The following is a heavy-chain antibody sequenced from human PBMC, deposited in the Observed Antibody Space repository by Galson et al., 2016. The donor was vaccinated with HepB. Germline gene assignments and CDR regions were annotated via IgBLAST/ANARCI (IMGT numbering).Heavy chain of an antibody. CDR3: ARHIREPLDLCSFDI. J-gene: IGHJ3*02. Sequence: QSGAEVKKPGESLKISCKGSGYTFTAYWIGWVRQMPRKGLEWMGIIYPGDSDTKYSPSFQGQVTISVDKSTFSAYLQWSSLQASDTAIYYCARHIREPLDLCSFDIWGQGTMVTVSS. D-gene: IGHD1-26*01. CDR1: GYTFTAYW. V-gene: IGHV5-51*01. CDR2: IYPGDSDT.